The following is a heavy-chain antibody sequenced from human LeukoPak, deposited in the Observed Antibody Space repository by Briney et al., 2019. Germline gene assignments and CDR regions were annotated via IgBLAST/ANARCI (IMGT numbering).Heavy chain of an antibody. J-gene: IGHJ4*02. V-gene: IGHV2-5*02. CDR1: GFSLSTSGVA. CDR3: AHRRDGYNSLDY. CDR2: IYWDDDK. D-gene: IGHD5-24*01. Sequence: ESGPTLVKPTQTLTLTCTFSGFSLSTSGVAVGWIRQPPGKALEWLGLIYWDDDKRHSPSLKSALTITKDTSKNQVVLTMTNMDPVDTATYYCAHRRDGYNSLDYWGQGTLVTVSS.